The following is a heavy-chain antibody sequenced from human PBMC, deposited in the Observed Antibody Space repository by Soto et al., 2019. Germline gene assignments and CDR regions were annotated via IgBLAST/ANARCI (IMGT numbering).Heavy chain of an antibody. CDR2: ISSTSSGSTI. CDR3: ARNFDY. V-gene: IGHV3-48*01. CDR1: GFTFSTYS. J-gene: IGHJ4*02. Sequence: GGSLRLSCAASGFTFSTYSMNWVRQAPGKGLEWVSHISSTSSGSTIYYADSVKGRFNVSSDNAKNSMYLQMNSLRAEDTAVYYCARNFDYWGQGTLVTVSS.